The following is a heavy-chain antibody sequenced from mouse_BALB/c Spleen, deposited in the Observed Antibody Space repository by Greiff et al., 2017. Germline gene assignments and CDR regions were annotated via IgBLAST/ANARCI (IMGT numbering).Heavy chain of an antibody. V-gene: IGHV14-1*02. CDR2: IDPENGNT. J-gene: IGHJ2*01. CDR1: GFNIKDYY. D-gene: IGHD1-1*01. Sequence: VHVKQSGAELVRPGALVKLSCKASGFNIKDYYMHWVKQRPEQGLEWIGWIDPENGNTIYDPKFQGKASITADTSSNTAYLQLSSLTSEDTAVCYCARATVVAHFDYWGQGTTLTVSS. CDR3: ARATVVAHFDY.